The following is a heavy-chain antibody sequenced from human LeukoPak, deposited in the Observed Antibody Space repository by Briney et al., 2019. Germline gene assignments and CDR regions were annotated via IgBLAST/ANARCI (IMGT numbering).Heavy chain of an antibody. Sequence: SVKVSCKASGCTFSSYAISWVRQAPGQGLEWMGGIIPIFGTANYAQKFQGRVTITADESTSTAYMELSSLRSEDTAVYYCASHSWGYYYDSSGYSYFDYWGQGTLVTVSS. V-gene: IGHV1-69*13. CDR2: IIPIFGTA. CDR3: ASHSWGYYYDSSGYSYFDY. J-gene: IGHJ4*02. CDR1: GCTFSSYA. D-gene: IGHD3-22*01.